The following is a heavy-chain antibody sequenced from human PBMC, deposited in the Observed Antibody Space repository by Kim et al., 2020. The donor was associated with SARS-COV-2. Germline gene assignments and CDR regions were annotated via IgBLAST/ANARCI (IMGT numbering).Heavy chain of an antibody. CDR1: GFTFSNFA. V-gene: IGHV3-23*01. Sequence: GGSLRLSCAASGFTFSNFAMNWVRQAPGKGLEWVSGISAGGGSTDYADSVKGRFTISRDNSKNTLYLQMNSLRAEDTAVYYCARGLLGDWGQGTLVTVSS. J-gene: IGHJ4*02. CDR3: ARGLLGD. CDR2: ISAGGGST. D-gene: IGHD3-10*01.